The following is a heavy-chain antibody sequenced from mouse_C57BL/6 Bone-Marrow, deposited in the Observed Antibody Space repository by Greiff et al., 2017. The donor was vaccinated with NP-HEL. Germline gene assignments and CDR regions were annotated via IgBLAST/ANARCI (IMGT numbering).Heavy chain of an antibody. D-gene: IGHD1-1*01. CDR1: GYTFTSYW. J-gene: IGHJ3*01. CDR3: GRLYYYGSSPAGLAY. CDR2: IYPGSGST. V-gene: IGHV1-55*01. Sequence: QVQLQQPGAELVKPGASVKMSCKASGYTFTSYWITWVKQRPGQGLEWIGDIYPGSGSTNYIEKFKSKATLTVDTSSSTAYMQLSSLTSEDSAVYYCGRLYYYGSSPAGLAYWGQGTLVTVSA.